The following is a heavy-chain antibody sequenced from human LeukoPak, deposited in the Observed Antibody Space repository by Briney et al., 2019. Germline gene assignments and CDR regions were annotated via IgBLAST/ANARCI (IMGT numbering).Heavy chain of an antibody. J-gene: IGHJ4*02. V-gene: IGHV3-30*02. CDR2: IRYDGSNK. Sequence: PGGSLRLSCAASGFTFSSYVMHWVRQAPGKGLEWVAFIRYDGSNKYYADSVKGRFTISRDNSKNTLYLQMNSLRAEDTAVYYCAKATVASTFDYWGQGPLVTVSS. D-gene: IGHD6-19*01. CDR3: AKATVASTFDY. CDR1: GFTFSSYV.